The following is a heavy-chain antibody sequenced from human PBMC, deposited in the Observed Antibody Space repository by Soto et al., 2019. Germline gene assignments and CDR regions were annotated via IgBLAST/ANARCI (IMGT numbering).Heavy chain of an antibody. J-gene: IGHJ6*02. CDR2: ISGSGGST. V-gene: IGHV3-23*01. CDR3: AKTVGGPPYYDFWSGWGYYYYGMDV. D-gene: IGHD3-3*01. CDR1: GFTFSSYA. Sequence: HPGGSLRLSCAASGFTFSSYAMSWVRQAPGKGLEWVSAISGSGGSTYYADSVKGRFTISRDNSKNTLYLQMNSLRAEDTAVYYCAKTVGGPPYYDFWSGWGYYYYGMDVWGQGTTVTVSS.